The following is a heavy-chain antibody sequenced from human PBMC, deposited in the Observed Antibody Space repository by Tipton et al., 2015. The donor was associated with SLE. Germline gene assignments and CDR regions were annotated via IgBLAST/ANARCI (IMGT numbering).Heavy chain of an antibody. D-gene: IGHD2/OR15-2a*01. Sequence: GLVKPSETLSLTCGVYGESFLGYFWTWIRQPPGKGLEWIGEIIHSGTANYNPSLKSRVSMSVDTSKNQFSLKLRSVTAADTAVYYCAGDLIGYFQHWGQGTLVTVSS. V-gene: IGHV4-34*12. CDR2: IIHSGTA. CDR3: AGDLIGYFQH. CDR1: GESFLGYF. J-gene: IGHJ1*01.